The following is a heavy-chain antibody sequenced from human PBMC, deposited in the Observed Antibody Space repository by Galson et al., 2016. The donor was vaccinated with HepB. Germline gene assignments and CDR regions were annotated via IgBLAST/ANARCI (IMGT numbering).Heavy chain of an antibody. CDR1: GFTFSSYA. Sequence: SLRLSCAASGFTFSSYAMNWVRQAPGKGLEWVSGIDTVGGDTYYADSVKGRFTISRDNSKNTLYVHMNSLRAEDTAVYYCAREMHYDDVWGSYPSPDYYGMGVWGQGTTVTGSS. D-gene: IGHD3-16*01. CDR3: AREMHYDDVWGSYPSPDYYGMGV. CDR2: IDTVGGDT. J-gene: IGHJ6*02. V-gene: IGHV3-23*01.